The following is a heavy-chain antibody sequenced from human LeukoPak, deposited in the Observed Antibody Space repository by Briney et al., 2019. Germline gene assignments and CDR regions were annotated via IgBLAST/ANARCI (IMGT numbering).Heavy chain of an antibody. J-gene: IGHJ4*02. D-gene: IGHD2-2*01. CDR3: ARGSRSSMTYYFDY. V-gene: IGHV3-48*01. Sequence: GGSLRLSCAASGFTFSSYAMNWVRQAPGKGLEWVSYISSSGSTIYSADSVKGRFTISRDNGKNSLYLQMNSLRAEDTAVYYCARGSRSSMTYYFDYWGQGTLVTVSS. CDR2: ISSSGSTI. CDR1: GFTFSSYA.